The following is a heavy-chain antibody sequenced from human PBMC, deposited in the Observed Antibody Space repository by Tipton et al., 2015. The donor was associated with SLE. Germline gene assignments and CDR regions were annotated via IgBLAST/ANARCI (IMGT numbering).Heavy chain of an antibody. CDR2: IYYSGST. V-gene: IGHV4-59*12. D-gene: IGHD3-10*01. Sequence: TLSLTCTVSSDSMSSYFWNWIRQPPGKGLEWIGYIYYSGSTNYNPSLKSRVSISVDTSKNQFSLKLSSVTAADTAVYYCARLDVLLWFRGLDVWGQGTTVTVSS. CDR3: ARLDVLLWFRGLDV. CDR1: SDSMSSYF. J-gene: IGHJ6*02.